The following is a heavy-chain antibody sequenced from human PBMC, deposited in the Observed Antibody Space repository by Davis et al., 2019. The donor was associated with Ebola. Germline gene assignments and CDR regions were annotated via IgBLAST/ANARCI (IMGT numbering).Heavy chain of an antibody. J-gene: IGHJ6*02. CDR2: IYYSGST. CDR3: AKGIAARYYYYGMDV. Sequence: MPSETLSLTYTVSGGSISSYYWSWIRQPPGKGLEWIGYIYYSGSTNYNPSLKSRVTISVDTSKNQFSLKLSSVTAADTAVYYCAKGIAARYYYYGMDVWGQGTTVTVSS. V-gene: IGHV4-59*01. D-gene: IGHD6-6*01. CDR1: GGSISSYY.